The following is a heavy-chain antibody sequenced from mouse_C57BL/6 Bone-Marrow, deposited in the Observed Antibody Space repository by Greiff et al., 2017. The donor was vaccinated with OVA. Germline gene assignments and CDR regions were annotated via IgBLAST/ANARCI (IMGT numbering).Heavy chain of an antibody. CDR1: GFTFSSYA. D-gene: IGHD1-1*01. V-gene: IGHV5-4*01. Sequence: EVQGVESGGGLVKPGGSLKLSCAASGFTFSSYAMSWVRQTPEKRLEWVATISYGGSYTYYPDNVKGRFTISRDNAKNNLYLQMSHLKSEDTAMYYCARDITTVFDYWGQGTTLTVSS. CDR2: ISYGGSYT. J-gene: IGHJ2*01. CDR3: ARDITTVFDY.